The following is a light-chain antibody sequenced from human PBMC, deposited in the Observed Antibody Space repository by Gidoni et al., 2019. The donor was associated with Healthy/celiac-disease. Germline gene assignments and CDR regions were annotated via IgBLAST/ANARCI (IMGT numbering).Light chain of an antibody. CDR1: QGISSY. Sequence: DIQLTQSPSFLSASVGDRVTITCRASQGISSYLAWYQPQPGKAPNFLIYAASTLQSGVPSRFSGSGSGTEFTLTISSLQAEDFATYYCQQFNSYPLTFGGGTKVEIK. CDR2: AAS. V-gene: IGKV1-9*01. J-gene: IGKJ4*01. CDR3: QQFNSYPLT.